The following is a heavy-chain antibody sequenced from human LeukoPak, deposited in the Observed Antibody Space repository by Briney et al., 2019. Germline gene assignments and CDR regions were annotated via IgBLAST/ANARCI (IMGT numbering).Heavy chain of an antibody. CDR2: ISGSGGST. Sequence: PGGTLRLSCAASGLIFSNYGMSWVRQAPGKGLEWVSGISGSGGSTYYADSVKGRFTISRDNSKNTLYLQMNSLGAEDTAVYYCAKVPTPFCSGGTCYLDYWGQGTLVTVSP. CDR3: AKVPTPFCSGGTCYLDY. V-gene: IGHV3-23*01. D-gene: IGHD2-15*01. CDR1: GLIFSNYG. J-gene: IGHJ4*02.